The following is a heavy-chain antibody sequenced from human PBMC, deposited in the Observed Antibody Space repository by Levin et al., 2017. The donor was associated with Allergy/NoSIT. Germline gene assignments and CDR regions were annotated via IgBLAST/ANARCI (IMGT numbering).Heavy chain of an antibody. Sequence: SQTLSLTCTVSGGSISSYYWSWIRQPPGKGLEWIGYIYYSGSTNYNPSLKSRVTISVDTSKNQFSLKLSSVTAADTAVYYCARRGDKGGAFDSWGQGTMVTVSS. CDR3: ARRGDKGGAFDS. CDR1: GGSISSYY. V-gene: IGHV4-59*01. J-gene: IGHJ3*02. D-gene: IGHD3-10*01. CDR2: IYYSGST.